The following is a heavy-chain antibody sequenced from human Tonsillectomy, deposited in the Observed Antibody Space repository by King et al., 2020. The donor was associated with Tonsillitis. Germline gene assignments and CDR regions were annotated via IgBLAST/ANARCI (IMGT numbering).Heavy chain of an antibody. V-gene: IGHV4-4*07. CDR1: GGSISSNY. CDR3: ARSSSSGWYYFDY. J-gene: IGHJ4*02. Sequence: VQLQESGPGLVRPSETLSLTCTVSGGSISSNYWSWIRQPAGKGLEWIGRLYTSGSTNYNPSLKRRVTMSVDTSKNQFSLRLSSVTAADTAVYYCARSSSSGWYYFDYWGQGTPVTVSS. D-gene: IGHD6-19*01. CDR2: LYTSGST.